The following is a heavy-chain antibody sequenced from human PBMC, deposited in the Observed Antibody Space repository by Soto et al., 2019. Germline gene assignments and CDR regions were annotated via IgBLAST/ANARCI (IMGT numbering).Heavy chain of an antibody. V-gene: IGHV1-3*01. J-gene: IGHJ4*02. CDR1: GYTFTSYA. CDR3: ARSDILLTPFDY. CDR2: INAGNGNT. Sequence: GASVKVSCKASGYTFTSYAMHWVRQAPGQRLEWMGWINAGNGNTKYSQKFQGRVTITRDTSASTAYMELSSLRSEDTAVYYCARSDILLTPFDYWGQGTLVTVSS.